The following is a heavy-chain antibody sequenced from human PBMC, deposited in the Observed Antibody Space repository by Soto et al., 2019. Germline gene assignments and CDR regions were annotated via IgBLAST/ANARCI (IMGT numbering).Heavy chain of an antibody. CDR1: GGSISNYY. D-gene: IGHD3-22*01. CDR2: IHYSGST. V-gene: IGHV4-59*01. J-gene: IGHJ6*02. Sequence: SETLSITHTYSGGSISNYYWSWIRQPPGKGLEWIGNIHYSGSTNYNPSLKSRVTISVDTSKNQFSLKLSSVTAADTAVYYCARRLYYDSSGFEGGGMDVWGQGTTVT. CDR3: ARRLYYDSSGFEGGGMDV.